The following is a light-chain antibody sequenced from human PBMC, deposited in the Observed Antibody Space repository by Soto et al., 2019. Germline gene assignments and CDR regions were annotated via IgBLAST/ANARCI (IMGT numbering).Light chain of an antibody. J-gene: IGKJ5*01. CDR2: KAS. CDR3: HHYNSYYPIT. V-gene: IGKV1-5*03. CDR1: QSISSW. Sequence: DIQMTQSPSTLSASVGDRVTITCRASQSISSWLAWYQQKPGKAPNLLIYKASSLESGIPPRFSGSGSGTEFPLTISSLQPDDFATYYCHHYNSYYPITFGQGTQLEIK.